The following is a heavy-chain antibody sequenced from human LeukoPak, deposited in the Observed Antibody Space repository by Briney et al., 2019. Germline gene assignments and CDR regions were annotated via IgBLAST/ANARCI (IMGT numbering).Heavy chain of an antibody. V-gene: IGHV3-7*04. D-gene: IGHD4-23*01. Sequence: GGSLRLSCAASRFIFSNYWMNWVRQAPGKGLEWAAHIRQDGSETTYVDSVKGRFTISRDNAKNTLYLQMNSLIGEDTAVYYCARVPKVSQYGRDFWGQGTTVSVSS. CDR2: IRQDGSET. CDR1: RFIFSNYW. CDR3: ARVPKVSQYGRDF. J-gene: IGHJ6*02.